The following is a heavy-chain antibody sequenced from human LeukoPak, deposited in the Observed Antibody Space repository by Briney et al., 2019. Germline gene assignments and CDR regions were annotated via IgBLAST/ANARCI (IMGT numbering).Heavy chain of an antibody. CDR3: TKDLNHDSSG. J-gene: IGHJ4*02. CDR1: GFRFSDYW. CDR2: I. D-gene: IGHD3-22*01. Sequence: PGGSLRLSCAASGFRFSDYWMTWVRQAPGKGLECVASIKGRFTVSRDNAKNSLYLQMNNMRVEDTAIYYCTKDLNHDSSGWGQGTLVTVSS. V-gene: IGHV3-7*01.